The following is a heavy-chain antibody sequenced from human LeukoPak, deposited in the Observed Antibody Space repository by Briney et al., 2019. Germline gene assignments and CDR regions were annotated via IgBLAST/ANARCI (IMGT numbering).Heavy chain of an antibody. V-gene: IGHV5-51*01. CDR1: GYSFTTYW. Sequence: GESLKMSCQAFGYSFTTYWIGWVRQMPGKGLECMGIIYAGDSDVRYSPSFQGQVTISADKSISTAYLQWSSLKASDTAMYYCARIPSFDFWSGSLFYYFDYWGQGTLVTVSS. D-gene: IGHD3-3*01. CDR2: IYAGDSDV. CDR3: ARIPSFDFWSGSLFYYFDY. J-gene: IGHJ4*02.